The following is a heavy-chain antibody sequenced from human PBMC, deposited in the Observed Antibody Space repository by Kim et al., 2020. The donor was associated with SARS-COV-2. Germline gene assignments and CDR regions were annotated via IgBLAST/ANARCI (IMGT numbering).Heavy chain of an antibody. CDR2: IIPIFGTA. Sequence: SVKVSCKASGGTFSSYAISWVRQAPGQGPEWMGGIIPIFGTANYAQKFQGRVTITADESTSTAYMELSSLRSEDTAGYYCARAGATVTTPNHLYWYFDLWRRGTLVTVSS. CDR3: ARAGATVTTPNHLYWYFDL. D-gene: IGHD4-17*01. V-gene: IGHV1-69*13. J-gene: IGHJ2*01. CDR1: GGTFSSYA.